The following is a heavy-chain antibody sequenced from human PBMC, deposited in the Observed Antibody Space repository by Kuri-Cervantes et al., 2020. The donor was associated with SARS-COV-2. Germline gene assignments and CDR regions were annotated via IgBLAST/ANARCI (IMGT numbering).Heavy chain of an antibody. CDR2: IYHSGST. D-gene: IGHD2-2*01. J-gene: IGHJ6*02. CDR1: GGSISSGGYS. Sequence: LRLSCAVSGGSISSGGYSWSWIRQPPGKGLEWIGYIYHSGSTYYNPSLKSRVTISVDRSKNQFSLKLSSVTAADTAVYYCARGEVVPAASNYYYYYGMDVWGQGTTVTVSS. V-gene: IGHV4-30-2*01. CDR3: ARGEVVPAASNYYYYYGMDV.